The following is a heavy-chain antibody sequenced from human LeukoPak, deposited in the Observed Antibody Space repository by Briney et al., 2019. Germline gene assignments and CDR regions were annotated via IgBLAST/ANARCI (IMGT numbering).Heavy chain of an antibody. D-gene: IGHD4-11*01. Sequence: GGSLRLSCAGSGFTLNDYYVNWLRQAPGKGLEWISYISSNSGAVNYADSVKGRFTMSRDYAKNSVHLEMTSLRGEDTGVYYCARVHNTVFWGHGILVTVSS. CDR3: ARVHNTVF. J-gene: IGHJ1*01. V-gene: IGHV3-11*01. CDR1: GFTLNDYY. CDR2: ISSNSGAV.